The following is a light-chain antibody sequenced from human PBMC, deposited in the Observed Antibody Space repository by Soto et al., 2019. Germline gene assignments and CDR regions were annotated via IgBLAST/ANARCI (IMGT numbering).Light chain of an antibody. J-gene: IGLJ3*02. Sequence: QSALTQPASVSGSPGQSITISCIGTSSDVGGFNYVSWYQQHPGKAPKLMIYEVRNRPSGVSSRFSGSKSGNTASLTISGLQAEDEADYYCSSYTSSSTLVFGGGTKLTVL. V-gene: IGLV2-14*01. CDR1: SSDVGGFNY. CDR3: SSYTSSSTLV. CDR2: EVR.